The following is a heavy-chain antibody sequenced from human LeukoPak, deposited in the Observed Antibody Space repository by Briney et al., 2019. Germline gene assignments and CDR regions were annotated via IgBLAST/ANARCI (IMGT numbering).Heavy chain of an antibody. Sequence: GGSLRLSCAASGFTFSTSAMSWVRQAPGKGLEWVAVISYDGSNKYYADSVKGRFTISRDNSKNTLYLQMNSLRAEDTAVYYCARERGSSSWYLLRFDYWGQGTLVTVSS. CDR2: ISYDGSNK. CDR3: ARERGSSSWYLLRFDY. D-gene: IGHD6-13*01. J-gene: IGHJ4*02. CDR1: GFTFSTSA. V-gene: IGHV3-30-3*01.